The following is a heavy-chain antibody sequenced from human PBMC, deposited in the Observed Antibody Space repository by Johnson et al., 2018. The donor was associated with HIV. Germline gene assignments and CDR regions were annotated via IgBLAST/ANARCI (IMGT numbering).Heavy chain of an antibody. V-gene: IGHV3-11*04. J-gene: IGHJ3*02. CDR1: GFTFSDYY. CDR2: ISYSASSM. D-gene: IGHD6-19*01. CDR3: ARAMYTSGWSYDAFDI. Sequence: VQLVESGGGLVKPGGSLRLSCAASGFTFSDYYMSWIRQAPGKGLEWVSYISYSASSMFYADSLQGRFTISRDNSKNTLHLQMNSLRAEDTAVYYCARAMYTSGWSYDAFDIWGQGTKVTVSS.